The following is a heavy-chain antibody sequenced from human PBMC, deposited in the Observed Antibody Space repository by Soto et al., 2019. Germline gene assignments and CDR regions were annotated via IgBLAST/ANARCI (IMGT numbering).Heavy chain of an antibody. Sequence: HPGXSLRLSGDASGFTFSSYAISWVPQAPGKGLEWVSAISGSGGSTYYADSVKGRFTISRDNSKNTLYLQMNSLRAEDTAVYYCAKGGNHRRFLDWFDPWGQRTLVTVSS. J-gene: IGHJ5*02. CDR2: ISGSGGST. CDR1: GFTFSSYA. D-gene: IGHD1-1*01. V-gene: IGHV3-23*01. CDR3: AKGGNHRRFLDWFDP.